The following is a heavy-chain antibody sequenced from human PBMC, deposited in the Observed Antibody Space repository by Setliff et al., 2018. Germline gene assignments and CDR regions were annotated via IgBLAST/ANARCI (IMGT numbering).Heavy chain of an antibody. J-gene: IGHJ4*02. D-gene: IGHD6-19*01. CDR2: ISGSAGSI. CDR3: ASPQAVGNYLGH. V-gene: IGHV3-23*01. Sequence: GSLRLSCAASGFTFSDYAMSWVRQAPGKGLEWVSTISGSAGSIHLADSVKGRFTISRDNSKNTLYLQMNSLRAEDTAIYYCASPQAVGNYLGHWGQGTLVTVSS. CDR1: GFTFSDYA.